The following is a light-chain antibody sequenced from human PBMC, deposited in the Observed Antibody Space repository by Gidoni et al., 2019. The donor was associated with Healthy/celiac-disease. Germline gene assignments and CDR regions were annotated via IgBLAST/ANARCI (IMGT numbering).Light chain of an antibody. J-gene: IGKJ2*01. V-gene: IGKV1-13*02. CDR3: QQFNSYPPYT. Sequence: AIQLTQSPSSLSASVGDRVTITCRASQGSSSALAWYQQKPGKAPKLLIYDASSLESGVPSRFSGSGSGTEFTLTISSLQPEDFATYDCQQFNSYPPYTFGQGTKLEIK. CDR1: QGSSSA. CDR2: DAS.